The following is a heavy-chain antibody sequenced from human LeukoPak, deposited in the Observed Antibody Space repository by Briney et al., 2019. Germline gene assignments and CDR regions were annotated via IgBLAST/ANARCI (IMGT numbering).Heavy chain of an antibody. V-gene: IGHV1-69*05. CDR1: GGTFSSYA. J-gene: IGHJ3*02. CDR2: IIPIFGTA. CDR3: AREGYSSGWYTTRPDAFDI. Sequence: ASVKVSCKASGGTFSSYAISWVRQAPGQGLGWMGGIIPIFGTANYAQKFQGRVMITTDESTSTAYMELSSLRSEDTAVYYCAREGYSSGWYTTRPDAFDIWGQGTMVTVSS. D-gene: IGHD6-19*01.